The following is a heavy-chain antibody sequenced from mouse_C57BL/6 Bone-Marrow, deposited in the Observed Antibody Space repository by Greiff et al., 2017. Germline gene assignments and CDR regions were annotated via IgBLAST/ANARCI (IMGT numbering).Heavy chain of an antibody. CDR1: GYAFSSSW. V-gene: IGHV1-82*01. D-gene: IGHD1-1*01. J-gene: IGHJ4*01. Sequence: VQLQQSGPELVKPGASVKISCKASGYAFSSSWMNWVKQRPGKGLEWIGRIYPGDGDTNYNGKFKGKATLTADNSSSTAYMQLSSLTSEDSAVYFCARTQFITTVVATNYYAMDYWGQGTSVTVSS. CDR2: IYPGDGDT. CDR3: ARTQFITTVVATNYYAMDY.